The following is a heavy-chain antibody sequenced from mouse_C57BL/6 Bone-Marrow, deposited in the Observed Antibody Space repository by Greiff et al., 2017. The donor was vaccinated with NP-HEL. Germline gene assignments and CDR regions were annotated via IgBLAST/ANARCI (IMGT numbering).Heavy chain of an antibody. V-gene: IGHV1-26*01. J-gene: IGHJ3*01. CDR3: ARSRPLYYDYDGFAY. CDR2: INPNNGGT. D-gene: IGHD2-4*01. Sequence: VQLQQSGPELVKPGASVKISCKASGYTFTDYYMNWVKQSHGKSLEWIGDINPNNGGTSYNQKFKGKATLTVDKSSSTAYMELRSLTSEDSAVYYCARSRPLYYDYDGFAYWGQGTLVTVSA. CDR1: GYTFTDYY.